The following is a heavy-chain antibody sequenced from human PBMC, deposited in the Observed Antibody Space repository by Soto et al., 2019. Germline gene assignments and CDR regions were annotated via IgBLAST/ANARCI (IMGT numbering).Heavy chain of an antibody. V-gene: IGHV5-10-1*01. CDR3: ARQIYDSDTGPNFQYYFDS. CDR2: IDPSDSQT. CDR1: GYSFAGYW. J-gene: IGHJ4*02. Sequence: GESLKISCKGSGYSFAGYWITWVRQKPGQGLEWMGRIDPSDSQTYYSPSFRGHVTISVTKSITTVFLQWSSLRASDTAMYYCARQIYDSDTGPNFQYYFDSWGQGTPVTVSS. D-gene: IGHD3-22*01.